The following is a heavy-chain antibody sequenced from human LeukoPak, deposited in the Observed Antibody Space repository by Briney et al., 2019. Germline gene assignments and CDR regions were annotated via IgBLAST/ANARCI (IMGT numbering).Heavy chain of an antibody. J-gene: IGHJ3*02. CDR1: GGSISSSSYY. CDR2: IYYSGST. V-gene: IGHV4-61*05. Sequence: SETLSLTCTVSGGSISSSSYYWGWIRQPPGKGLEWIGYIYYSGSTNYNPSLKSRVTISVDTSKNQFSLKLSSVTAADTAVYYCARGPMVRGVIFAFDIWGQGTMVTVSS. CDR3: ARGPMVRGVIFAFDI. D-gene: IGHD3-10*01.